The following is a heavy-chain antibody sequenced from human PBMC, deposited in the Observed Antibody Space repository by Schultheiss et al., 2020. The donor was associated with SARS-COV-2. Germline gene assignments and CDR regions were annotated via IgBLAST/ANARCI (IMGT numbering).Heavy chain of an antibody. CDR2: INHSGST. J-gene: IGHJ6*03. CDR1: GGSFSGYY. Sequence: SETLSLTCAVYGGSFSGYYWSWIRQPPGKGLEWIGEINHSGSTNYNPSLKSRVTISVDTSKNQFSLKLSSVTAADTAVYYCARGVRVGLLRFLEWLTYYYMDVWGKGTTVTVSS. V-gene: IGHV4-34*01. CDR3: ARGVRVGLLRFLEWLTYYYMDV. D-gene: IGHD3-3*01.